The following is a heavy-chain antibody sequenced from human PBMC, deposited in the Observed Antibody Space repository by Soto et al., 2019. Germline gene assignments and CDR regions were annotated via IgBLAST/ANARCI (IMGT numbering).Heavy chain of an antibody. J-gene: IGHJ4*02. CDR1: GFTFSSYS. CDR3: ARDLLGTFDY. Sequence: GGSLRLSCAASGFTFSSYSMNWVRQAPGKGLEWVSSISSSSSYIYYADSVKGRFTISRDNAKNSLYLQMNSLRAEDTAVYYCARDLLGTFDYWGQGTLDTVSS. V-gene: IGHV3-21*01. D-gene: IGHD7-27*01. CDR2: ISSSSSYI.